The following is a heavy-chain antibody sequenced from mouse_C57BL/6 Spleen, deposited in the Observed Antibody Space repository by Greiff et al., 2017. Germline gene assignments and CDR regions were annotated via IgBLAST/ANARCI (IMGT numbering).Heavy chain of an antibody. CDR3: ARRYYGGTYWYFDV. CDR1: GYTFTSYW. J-gene: IGHJ1*03. D-gene: IGHD1-1*01. Sequence: QVQLQQPGAELVRPGSSVKLSCKASGYTFTSYWMHWVKQRPIQGLEWIGNIDPSDSETHYNQKFKDKATLTVDKSSSTAYMQLSSLTSEDSAVYYCARRYYGGTYWYFDVWGTGTTVTVSS. CDR2: IDPSDSET. V-gene: IGHV1-52*01.